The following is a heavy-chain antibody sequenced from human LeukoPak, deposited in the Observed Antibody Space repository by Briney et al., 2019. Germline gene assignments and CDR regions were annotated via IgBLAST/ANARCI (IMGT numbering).Heavy chain of an antibody. CDR2: ISAYNGNT. Sequence: PTVNVSCKASGYTFTSYGISWVRQAPGQGLEWMGWISAYNGNTNYAKKFQGRVTMTTDTSTTTAYMELRSLISDDTAVYYCARVGASNSGHYWGQGTLVTVSS. CDR1: GYTFTSYG. D-gene: IGHD2-2*01. CDR3: ARVGASNSGHY. V-gene: IGHV1-18*01. J-gene: IGHJ4*02.